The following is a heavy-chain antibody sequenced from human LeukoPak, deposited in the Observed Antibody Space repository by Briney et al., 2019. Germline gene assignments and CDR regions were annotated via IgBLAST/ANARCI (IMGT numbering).Heavy chain of an antibody. Sequence: SETLSLTCTVSGGSISSSSYYWGWIRQPPGKGLEWIGSIYYSGSTNYNPSLKSRVTMSVDTSKNQFSLKLSSVTAADTAVYYCARAVDIVATITLDYWGQGTLVTVSS. D-gene: IGHD5-12*01. CDR1: GGSISSSSYY. V-gene: IGHV4-39*07. CDR3: ARAVDIVATITLDY. CDR2: IYYSGST. J-gene: IGHJ4*02.